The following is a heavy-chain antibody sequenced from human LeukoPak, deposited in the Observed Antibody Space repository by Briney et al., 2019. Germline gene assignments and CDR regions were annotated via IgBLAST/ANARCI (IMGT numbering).Heavy chain of an antibody. J-gene: IGHJ4*02. CDR1: VGTFSIYA. CDR2: IIPIFGTA. CDR3: ARVGDGYSYYFDY. V-gene: IGHV1-69*01. D-gene: IGHD5-24*01. Sequence: GSSVTVSCKASVGTFSIYAISWVRQAPGQGLEWMGGIIPIFGTANYAQKFQGRVTITADESTSTAYMELSSLRSEDTAVYYCARVGDGYSYYFDYWGQGTLVTVSS.